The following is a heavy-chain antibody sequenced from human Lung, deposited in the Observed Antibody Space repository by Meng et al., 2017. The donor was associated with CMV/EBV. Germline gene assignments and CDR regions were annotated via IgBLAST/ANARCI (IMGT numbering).Heavy chain of an antibody. CDR3: ARNPGGRPNWFDP. D-gene: IGHD4-23*01. Sequence: GEXXKISCAATGFTFSTYVMTWVRQAPGKGLEWVSALSGSGGATYYADSVKGRFTISRDNSKSTVYLQMKSLRAEDTAVYYCARNPGGRPNWFDPWGEGTLVTVSS. V-gene: IGHV3-23*01. CDR2: LSGSGGAT. J-gene: IGHJ5*02. CDR1: GFTFSTYV.